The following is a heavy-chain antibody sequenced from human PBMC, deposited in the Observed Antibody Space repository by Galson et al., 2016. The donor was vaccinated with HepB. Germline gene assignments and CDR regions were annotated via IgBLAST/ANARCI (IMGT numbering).Heavy chain of an antibody. Sequence: RLSXAASXXXFNDYSXHWVRXAPGKGLAXXXSVTATSVYIYYVDSVKGRFTISRDNAKNSLYLQMNSLRAEDTAVYYCARVAYGDYEGWYFDXWGRGTLXXXSS. J-gene: IGHJ2*01. V-gene: IGHV3-21*06. CDR1: XXXFNDYS. CDR3: ARVAYGDYEGWYFDX. D-gene: IGHD4-17*01. CDR2: VTATSVYI.